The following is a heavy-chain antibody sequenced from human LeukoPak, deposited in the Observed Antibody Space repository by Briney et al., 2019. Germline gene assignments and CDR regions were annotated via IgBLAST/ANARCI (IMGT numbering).Heavy chain of an antibody. V-gene: IGHV3-21*01. J-gene: IGHJ1*01. CDR3: ARDPPSFQH. Sequence: GGSLRLSCAASGFTFSGYNMNWVRQAPGKGLEWVSSIGSSSSYIYYADPVKGRFTISRDNAKNSLYLQMNSLRAEDTAVYYCARDPPSFQHWGQGTLVTVSS. CDR2: IGSSSSYI. CDR1: GFTFSGYN.